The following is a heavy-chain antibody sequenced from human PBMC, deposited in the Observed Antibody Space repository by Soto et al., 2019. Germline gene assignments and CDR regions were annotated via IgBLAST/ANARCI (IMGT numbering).Heavy chain of an antibody. Sequence: GGSLRLSCVASGFTFSSYGMHWVRQAPGKGLEWVAAISDDGSNEKYADSVKGRFTISRDNSKNTLSLEMNSLRAEDTAVYYCAKGASGSCYSASDYWGQGTLVTVSS. J-gene: IGHJ4*02. CDR2: ISDDGSNE. CDR1: GFTFSSYG. D-gene: IGHD2-15*01. V-gene: IGHV3-30*18. CDR3: AKGASGSCYSASDY.